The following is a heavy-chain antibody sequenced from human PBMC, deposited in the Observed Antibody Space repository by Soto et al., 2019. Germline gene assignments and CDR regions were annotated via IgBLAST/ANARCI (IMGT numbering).Heavy chain of an antibody. J-gene: IGHJ4*02. CDR2: IHYSGST. V-gene: IGHV4-59*01. Sequence: VQLQESGPGLVKPSETLSLTCTVSGGPIDVYFWTWIRQSPEKGLEWIGYIHYSGSTKYNPSLKTRASISIDTYENQFSMRLTSVTAADTAIYYCARTGCSGGSCPFDFWGQGKLVTVSS. D-gene: IGHD2-15*01. CDR3: ARTGCSGGSCPFDF. CDR1: GGPIDVYF.